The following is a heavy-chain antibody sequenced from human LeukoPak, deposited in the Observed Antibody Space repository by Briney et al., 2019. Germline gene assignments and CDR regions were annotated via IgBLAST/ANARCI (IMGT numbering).Heavy chain of an antibody. D-gene: IGHD2-15*01. Sequence: PGGSLRLSCVASGFTFSNYWMNWVRQAPGEGLEWVSYITTDSTSYYSDSVKGRFTISRDNAKNSLYLQMNSLRVEDTAVYYCARGGYCSGGICYKWNAFDIWGQGTMVTVSS. J-gene: IGHJ3*02. V-gene: IGHV3-69-1*02. CDR3: ARGGYCSGGICYKWNAFDI. CDR1: GFTFSNYW. CDR2: ITTDSTS.